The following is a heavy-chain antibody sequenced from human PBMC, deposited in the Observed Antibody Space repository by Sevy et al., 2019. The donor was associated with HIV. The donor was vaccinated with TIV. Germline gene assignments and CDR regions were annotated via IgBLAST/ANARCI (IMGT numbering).Heavy chain of an antibody. CDR1: GFTFSSYA. CDR2: ISGSGGST. CDR3: AKSGGLDTAMVRYYFDY. V-gene: IGHV3-23*01. J-gene: IGHJ4*02. D-gene: IGHD5-18*01. Sequence: GGSLRLSCAASGFTFSSYAMSWVSQAPGKGLEWVSAISGSGGSTYYADSVKGRFTISRDNSKITLYLQMNSLRAEDTAVYYCAKSGGLDTAMVRYYFDYWGQGTLVTVSS.